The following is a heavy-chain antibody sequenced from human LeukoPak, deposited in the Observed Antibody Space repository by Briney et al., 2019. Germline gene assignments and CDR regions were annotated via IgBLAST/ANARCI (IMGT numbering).Heavy chain of an antibody. Sequence: PSETLSLTCTVSGGSISSSSYYWGWIRQPPGKGLEWIGSIYYSGSTYYNPSLKSRVTISVDTSKNQFSLKLSSVTAADTAVYYCARETRDYGDYSYYYYYGMDVWGQGTTVTVSS. CDR1: GGSISSSSYY. D-gene: IGHD4-17*01. CDR2: IYYSGST. CDR3: ARETRDYGDYSYYYYYGMDV. V-gene: IGHV4-39*02. J-gene: IGHJ6*02.